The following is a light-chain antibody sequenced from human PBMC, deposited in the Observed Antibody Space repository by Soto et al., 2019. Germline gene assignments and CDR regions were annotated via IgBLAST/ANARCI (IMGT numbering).Light chain of an antibody. CDR1: SSNIGKNA. Sequence: QSVLTQPPSASATPGQSVIISCSGSSSNIGKNAVKWYQQFPGTAHKLLIHSDDQRPSGVPDRFSGSKSGTSASLTISGLQCEDEAHYSCGACADILSSLVFGGG. CDR2: SDD. V-gene: IGLV1-44*01. J-gene: IGLJ2*01. CDR3: GACADILSSLV.